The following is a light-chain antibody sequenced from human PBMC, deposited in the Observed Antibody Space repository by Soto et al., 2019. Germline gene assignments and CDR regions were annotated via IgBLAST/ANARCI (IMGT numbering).Light chain of an antibody. CDR1: QSISGY. V-gene: IGKV1-39*01. Sequence: DIYVTQSPSSLSASVGDRVTISCRASQSISGYLNWYQQKPGKAPTLLIFDASSLQSGVPSRFSGRGSGAEYTLTISSLQPEDFATYFCQHSYSNFPITFGQGTRLEIK. CDR2: DAS. CDR3: QHSYSNFPIT. J-gene: IGKJ5*01.